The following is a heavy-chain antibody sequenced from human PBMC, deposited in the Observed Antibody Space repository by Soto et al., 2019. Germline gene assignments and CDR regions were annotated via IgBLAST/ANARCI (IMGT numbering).Heavy chain of an antibody. CDR2: IWYNGSNK. CDR3: ARDGHSNYYMDV. J-gene: IGHJ6*03. CDR1: GFTFSSYG. D-gene: IGHD4-4*01. Sequence: PGGSLRLSCAASGFTFSSYGMHWVRQAPGKGLDWVAGIWYNGSNKYYADSVKGRFTISRDNSKNTLYLQMNSLRAEDTAVYYCARDGHSNYYMDVWGKGTTVTVSS. V-gene: IGHV3-33*01.